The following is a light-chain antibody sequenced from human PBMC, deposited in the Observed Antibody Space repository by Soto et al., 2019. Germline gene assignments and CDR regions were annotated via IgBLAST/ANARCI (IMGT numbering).Light chain of an antibody. CDR1: QTVSSS. J-gene: IGKJ4*01. CDR3: QQHINWPLT. V-gene: IGKV3-11*01. CDR2: EVS. Sequence: EIVLTQSPATLSLSPGERATLSCRASQTVSSSLAWYQQKPGQAPRLLIYEVSNRATGIPARFSGSGSGADFTLTISSLEPGDFALYYCQQHINWPLTFGGGTKVE.